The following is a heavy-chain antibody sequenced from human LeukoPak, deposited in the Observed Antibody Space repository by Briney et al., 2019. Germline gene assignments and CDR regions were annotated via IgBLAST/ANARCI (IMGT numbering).Heavy chain of an antibody. CDR3: ARHFTVGGNYYFGH. CDR2: ISYTGST. D-gene: IGHD3-10*01. J-gene: IGHJ4*02. Sequence: PSETLSLTCTVSSDSIPSPYWSWIRQSPGKGLEWIAFISYTGSTRYNPSFKSRVTVSIDTSKNQFSLRLTSVTAADTAVYYCARHFTVGGNYYFGHWDQGIPVTVSS. CDR1: SDSIPSPY. V-gene: IGHV4-59*08.